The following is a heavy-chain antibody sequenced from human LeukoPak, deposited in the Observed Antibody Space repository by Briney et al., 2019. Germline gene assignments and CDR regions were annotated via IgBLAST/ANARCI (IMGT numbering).Heavy chain of an antibody. CDR3: ARDRRGTTAASYYYYYGMDV. D-gene: IGHD2-2*01. J-gene: IGHJ6*01. V-gene: IGHV3-66*01. CDR2: IYSGGST. Sequence: GGSLRLSCAASGFTVSSNYMSWVRQAPGKGLEWVSVIYSGGSTYYSDSVKGRFTISRDNSKNTLYLQMNSLRAEDTAVYYCARDRRGTTAASYYYYYGMDVWGQGTTVTVSS. CDR1: GFTVSSNY.